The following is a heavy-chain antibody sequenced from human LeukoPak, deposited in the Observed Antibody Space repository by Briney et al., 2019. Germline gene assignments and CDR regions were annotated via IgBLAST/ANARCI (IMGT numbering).Heavy chain of an antibody. D-gene: IGHD3-10*01. CDR3: ARAHRGPSWFDP. CDR1: GYTFTSYG. CDR2: ISAYNGNT. J-gene: IGHJ5*02. Sequence: SSVKVSCKASGYTFTSYGISWVRQAPGQGLEGMGWISAYNGNTNYAQKLQGRVTMTTDTSTSTAYMELRSLRSDDTAVYYCARAHRGPSWFDPWGQGTLVTVSS. V-gene: IGHV1-18*01.